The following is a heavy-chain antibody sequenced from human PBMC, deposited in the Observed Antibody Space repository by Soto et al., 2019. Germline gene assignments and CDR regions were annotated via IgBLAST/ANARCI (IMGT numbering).Heavy chain of an antibody. CDR2: IYTSGST. D-gene: IGHD2-15*01. J-gene: IGHJ5*02. Sequence: TLSLTCTVSGGSISSYYWSWIRQPAGKGLEWIGRIYTSGSTNYNPSLKSRVTMSVDTSKNQFSLKLSSVTAADTAVYYCARDPCSGGSCYSGSGWFDPWGQGTLVTVSS. CDR1: GGSISSYY. V-gene: IGHV4-4*07. CDR3: ARDPCSGGSCYSGSGWFDP.